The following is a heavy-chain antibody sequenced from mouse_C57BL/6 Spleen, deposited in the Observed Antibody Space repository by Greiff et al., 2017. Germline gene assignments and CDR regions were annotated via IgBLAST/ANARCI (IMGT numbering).Heavy chain of an antibody. CDR2: IHPNSGST. J-gene: IGHJ4*01. Sequence: QVQLQQPGAELVKPGASVKLSCKASGYTFTSYWMHWVKQRPGQGLEWIGMIHPNSGSTNYNEKFKSKATLTVDKSSSTAYMQLSSLTSEDSAVYYCARYGNSAFHYAMDYWGQGTSVTVSS. V-gene: IGHV1-64*01. CDR1: GYTFTSYW. D-gene: IGHD2-1*01. CDR3: ARYGNSAFHYAMDY.